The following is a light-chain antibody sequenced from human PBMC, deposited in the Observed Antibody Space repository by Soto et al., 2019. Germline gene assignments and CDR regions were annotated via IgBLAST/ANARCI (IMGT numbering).Light chain of an antibody. CDR3: PQYNNWPPVGT. V-gene: IGKV3-15*01. J-gene: IGKJ1*01. CDR2: GAS. Sequence: EIVMTQSPATLSVSPGERATLSCRASQSVSSNLAWYQQKPGQAPRLLIYGASTRATGIPARFSGSGSGTEFNLTISSLQSEDFAVYYCPQYNNWPPVGTFGQGTKVEIK. CDR1: QSVSSN.